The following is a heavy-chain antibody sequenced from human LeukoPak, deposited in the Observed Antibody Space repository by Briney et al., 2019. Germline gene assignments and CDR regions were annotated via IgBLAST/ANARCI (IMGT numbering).Heavy chain of an antibody. V-gene: IGHV4-59*01. D-gene: IGHD2-8*01. Sequence: PSETLSLTCTVSGASINNYYWNWIRQPPGKGLEWIGYIFYSGSTNYIPSLKSRVTISVDTSENQFSLKLSSVTAADTAVYYCARDGVANAFDIWGQGTMVTVSS. CDR2: IFYSGST. CDR3: ARDGVANAFDI. CDR1: GASINNYY. J-gene: IGHJ3*02.